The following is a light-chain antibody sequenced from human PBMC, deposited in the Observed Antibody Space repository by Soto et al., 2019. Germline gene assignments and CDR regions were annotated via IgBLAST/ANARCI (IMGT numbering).Light chain of an antibody. J-gene: IGKJ1*01. CDR2: HAS. V-gene: IGKV1-5*01. Sequence: DIQMTQSPSTLSASVGDRVTSSCRASQSISNWLAWYQQKPATAPKVLIYHASNLQSGVPSRFSGSGSGTEFTLTISSLQPDDFATYYCQQYNSYSFGQGTKVDIK. CDR1: QSISNW. CDR3: QQYNSYS.